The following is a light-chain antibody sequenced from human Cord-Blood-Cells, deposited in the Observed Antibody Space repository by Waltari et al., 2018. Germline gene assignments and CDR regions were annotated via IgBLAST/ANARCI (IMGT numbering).Light chain of an antibody. CDR2: EVS. V-gene: IGLV2-14*01. J-gene: IGLJ3*02. CDR1: SSDVGGYNY. CDR3: SSYTSSSNWV. Sequence: QSALTQPASVSGSPGQSITISCTGTSSDVGGYNYVSWYQHHPGKAPKLMIYEVSNRPSGVSNLFSGSKSGNTASLTISGLQAEDEADYYCSSYTSSSNWVFGGGTKLTVL.